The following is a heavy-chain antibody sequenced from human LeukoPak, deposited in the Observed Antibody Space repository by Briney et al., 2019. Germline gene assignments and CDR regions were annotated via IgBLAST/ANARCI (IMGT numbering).Heavy chain of an antibody. Sequence: SQTLPLTCAVSGGSISSGGYSWSWIRQPPGKGLEWIGYIYHSGSTYYNPSLKSRVTISVDRSKSQFSLKLSSVTAADTAVYYCARGRGMVTPYYFDYWGQGTLVTVSS. CDR2: IYHSGST. D-gene: IGHD5-18*01. CDR3: ARGRGMVTPYYFDY. V-gene: IGHV4-30-2*01. CDR1: GGSISSGGYS. J-gene: IGHJ4*02.